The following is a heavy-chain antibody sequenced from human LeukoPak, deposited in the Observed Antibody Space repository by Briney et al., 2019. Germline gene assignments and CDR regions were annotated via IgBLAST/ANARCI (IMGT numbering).Heavy chain of an antibody. J-gene: IGHJ4*02. D-gene: IGHD3-22*01. CDR1: GFTFSSYW. V-gene: IGHV3-7*01. CDR3: ARDKGPIDYYDSSMIDY. CDR2: IKQDRSEK. Sequence: AGGSLRLSCAASGFTFSSYWMSWVRQAPGKGLEWVANIKQDRSEKYYVDSVKGRFTISRDNAKNSLYLQMNSLRAEDTAVYYCARDKGPIDYYDSSMIDYWGQGTLVTVSS.